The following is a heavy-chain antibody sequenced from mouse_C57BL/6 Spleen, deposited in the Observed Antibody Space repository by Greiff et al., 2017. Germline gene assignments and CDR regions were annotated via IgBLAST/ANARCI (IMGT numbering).Heavy chain of an antibody. CDR2: ISSGGSYT. CDR1: GFTFSSYG. J-gene: IGHJ1*03. D-gene: IGHD2-3*01. CDR3: ARLDGYYRYFDV. Sequence: EVKLMESGGDLVKPGGSLKLSCAASGFTFSSYGMSWVRQTPDKRLEWVATISSGGSYTYYPDSVKGRFTISRDNAKNTLYLQMSSLKSEDTAMYYCARLDGYYRYFDVWGTGTTVTVSS. V-gene: IGHV5-6*01.